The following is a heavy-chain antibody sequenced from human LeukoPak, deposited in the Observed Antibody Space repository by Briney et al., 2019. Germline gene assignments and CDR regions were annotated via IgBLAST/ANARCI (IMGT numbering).Heavy chain of an antibody. CDR2: ISGSGGST. CDR3: ARDRRRGYCSGGSCYSLWSPGDY. J-gene: IGHJ4*02. Sequence: GGSLRLSCAASGFTFSSYAMSWVRQAPGKGLEWVSAISGSGGSTYYADSVKGRFTISRDNAKNSLYLQMNSLRAEDMAVYYCARDRRRGYCSGGSCYSLWSPGDYWGQGTLVTVSS. CDR1: GFTFSSYA. V-gene: IGHV3-23*01. D-gene: IGHD2-15*01.